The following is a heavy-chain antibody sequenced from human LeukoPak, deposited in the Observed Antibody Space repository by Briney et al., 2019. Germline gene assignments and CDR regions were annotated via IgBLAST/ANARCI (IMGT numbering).Heavy chain of an antibody. CDR2: ISSSSSYI. Sequence: GGSLRLSCAASGFTFSSYSMNWFRQAPGKGLEWVSSISSSSSYIYYADSVKGRFTISRDNAKNSLYLQMNSLRAEDTAVYYCARDLARGVIIQNDAFDIWGQGTMVTVSS. D-gene: IGHD3-10*01. CDR3: ARDLARGVIIQNDAFDI. V-gene: IGHV3-21*01. CDR1: GFTFSSYS. J-gene: IGHJ3*02.